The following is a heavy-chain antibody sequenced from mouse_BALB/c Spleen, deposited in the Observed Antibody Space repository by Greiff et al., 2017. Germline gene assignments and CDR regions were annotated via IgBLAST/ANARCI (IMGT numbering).Heavy chain of an antibody. Sequence: QVQLQQSGAELVKPGASVKLSCKASGYTFTSYWMHWVKQRPGQGLEWIGEIDPSDSYTNYNQKFKGKATLTVDKSSSTAYMQLSSLTSEDSAVYYCARTTRLLQAMDDWGQGTSVTVSS. CDR1: GYTFTSYW. CDR2: IDPSDSYT. CDR3: ARTTRLLQAMDD. V-gene: IGHV1-69*02. J-gene: IGHJ4*01. D-gene: IGHD2-3*01.